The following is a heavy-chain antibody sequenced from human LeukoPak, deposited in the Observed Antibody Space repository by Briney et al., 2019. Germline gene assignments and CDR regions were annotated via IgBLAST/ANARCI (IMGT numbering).Heavy chain of an antibody. CDR3: ARDHRNFDILAGYSLRY. CDR1: GFTFSTFA. J-gene: IGHJ4*02. CDR2: ISYDGNKK. V-gene: IGHV3-30*04. Sequence: PGGSLRLSCEASGFTFSTFAIHWVRQAPGKGLEWVAFISYDGNKKYYADSVKGRFTISRDNSKNTVDLRMSSLTVEDTAVYYCARDHRNFDILAGYSLRYWGQGTLVSVSS. D-gene: IGHD3-9*01.